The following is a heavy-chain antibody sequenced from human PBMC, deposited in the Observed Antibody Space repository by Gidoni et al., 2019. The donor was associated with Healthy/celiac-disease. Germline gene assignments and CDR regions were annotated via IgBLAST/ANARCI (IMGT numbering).Heavy chain of an antibody. Sequence: EVQLVASGGGLVHPGGSLRLSCEASGFTFGSYLMRWVRQAPGKGLEWVANIKQDVSEKYYVDSVKGRFTISRNNAKNSLYLQRNSLRAEDTAVYYCARDSYSIVVVVAATPYWYFDLWGRGTLVTVSS. CDR2: IKQDVSEK. CDR3: ARDSYSIVVVVAATPYWYFDL. CDR1: GFTFGSYL. J-gene: IGHJ2*01. D-gene: IGHD2-15*01. V-gene: IGHV3-7*01.